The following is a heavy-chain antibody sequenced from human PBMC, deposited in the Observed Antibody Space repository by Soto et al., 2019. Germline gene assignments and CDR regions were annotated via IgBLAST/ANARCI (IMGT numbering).Heavy chain of an antibody. CDR2: ISYDGSNK. Sequence: QVQLVESGGGVVQPGRSLRLSCAASGFTFSSYGMPWVRQAPGKGLEWVAVISYDGSNKYYADSVKGRFTISRDNSKNTLYLQMYSLRAEDTAVYYCAKDLVGYGMDVWGQGTTVTVSS. J-gene: IGHJ6*02. CDR1: GFTFSSYG. D-gene: IGHD2-8*02. V-gene: IGHV3-30*18. CDR3: AKDLVGYGMDV.